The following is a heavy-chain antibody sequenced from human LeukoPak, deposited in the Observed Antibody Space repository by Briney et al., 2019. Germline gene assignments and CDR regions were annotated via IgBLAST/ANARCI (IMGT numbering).Heavy chain of an antibody. Sequence: GASVKVSCKASGYTFTSYGISWVRQAPGQGLEWMGWISAYNGNTNYAQKFQGRVTMTTDTSTSTAYMELRSLRSDDTAVYYCVRGYDYYDSSGYIDYWGQGTLVTVSS. J-gene: IGHJ4*02. V-gene: IGHV1-18*01. D-gene: IGHD3-22*01. CDR1: GYTFTSYG. CDR3: VRGYDYYDSSGYIDY. CDR2: ISAYNGNT.